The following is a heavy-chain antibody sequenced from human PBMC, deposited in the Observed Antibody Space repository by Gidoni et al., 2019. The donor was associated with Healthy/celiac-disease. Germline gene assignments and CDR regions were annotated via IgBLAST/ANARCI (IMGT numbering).Heavy chain of an antibody. CDR1: GLTSSNAW. D-gene: IGHD4-17*01. CDR3: TTSFYGDRYYYYYYGMDV. V-gene: IGHV3-15*01. Sequence: EVQLVESGGGLVKPGGSLRLSCAAAGLTSSNAWMSWVRQAPGKGLEWVGRIKSKTDGGTTDYAAPVKGRFTISRDDSKNTLYLQMNSLKTEDTAVYYCTTSFYGDRYYYYYYGMDVWGQGTTVTVSS. J-gene: IGHJ6*02. CDR2: IKSKTDGGTT.